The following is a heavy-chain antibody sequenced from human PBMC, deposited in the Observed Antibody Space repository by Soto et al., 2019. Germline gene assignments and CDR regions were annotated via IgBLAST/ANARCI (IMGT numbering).Heavy chain of an antibody. D-gene: IGHD1-26*01. J-gene: IGHJ6*02. CDR1: GFTFNYYG. CDR3: ARDGSSTHLYYGLDV. Sequence: GGSLRLSCVASGFTFNYYGIHWVRQAPGKGLEWVAVIWYDGTKKDYVDSVQGRFTVSRDNSRNTVHLQMNSLRADDTAIYYCARDGSSTHLYYGLDVWGQGTLVTVSS. V-gene: IGHV3-33*01. CDR2: IWYDGTKK.